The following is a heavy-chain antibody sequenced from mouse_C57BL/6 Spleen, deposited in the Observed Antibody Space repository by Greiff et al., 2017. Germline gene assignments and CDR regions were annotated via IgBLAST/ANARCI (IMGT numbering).Heavy chain of an antibody. Sequence: EVKLLESGPGLVKPSQSLSLTCSVTGYSITSGYYWNWIRQFPGNKLEWMGYISYDGSNNYNPSLKNRISITRDTSKNQFFLKLNSVTTEDTATYYCARDHLGVFDYWGQGTTLTVSS. CDR2: ISYDGSN. J-gene: IGHJ2*01. CDR3: ARDHLGVFDY. CDR1: GYSITSGYY. D-gene: IGHD4-1*01. V-gene: IGHV3-6*01.